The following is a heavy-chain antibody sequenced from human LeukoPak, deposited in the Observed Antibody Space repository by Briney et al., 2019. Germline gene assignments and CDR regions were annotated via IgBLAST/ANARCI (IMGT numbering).Heavy chain of an antibody. J-gene: IGHJ6*02. CDR2: TSSSGITI. V-gene: IGHV3-11*01. CDR3: ARDRYAMDV. CDR1: GFTISDYY. Sequence: GGSLRLSCAASGFTISDYYMSWIRQAPGKGLEWISYTSSSGITIYYADSVKGRFTMSRDNAKNSLYLQMNSLRAEDTAVYYCARDRYAMDVWGQGTTVTVSS.